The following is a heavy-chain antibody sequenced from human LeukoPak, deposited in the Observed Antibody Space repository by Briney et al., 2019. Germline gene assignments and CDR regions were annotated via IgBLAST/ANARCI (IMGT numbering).Heavy chain of an antibody. J-gene: IGHJ4*02. CDR1: GGSFSGYY. D-gene: IGHD4-17*01. CDR3: ARGPVGNYGDYLADY. V-gene: IGHV4-34*01. Sequence: SETLSLTCAVYGGSFSGYYWSWIRQPPGKGLECIGEINHSGSTNYNPSLKSRVTISVDTSKNQFSLKLSSATAADTAVYYCARGPVGNYGDYLADYWGQGTLVTVSS. CDR2: INHSGST.